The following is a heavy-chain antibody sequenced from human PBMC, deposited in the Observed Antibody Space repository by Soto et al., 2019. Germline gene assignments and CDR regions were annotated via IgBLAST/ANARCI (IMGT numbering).Heavy chain of an antibody. D-gene: IGHD4-17*01. CDR2: ISGSGGST. CDR3: AEHMTTVIRAWLDP. J-gene: IGHJ5*02. Sequence: GGSLRLSCAASGFTFSSYAMSWVRQAPGKGLEWVSAISGSGGSTYYADSVKGRFTISRDNSKNTLYLQMNSLRAADTAVYYCAEHMTTVIRAWLDPWGRGTLVTVSS. CDR1: GFTFSSYA. V-gene: IGHV3-23*01.